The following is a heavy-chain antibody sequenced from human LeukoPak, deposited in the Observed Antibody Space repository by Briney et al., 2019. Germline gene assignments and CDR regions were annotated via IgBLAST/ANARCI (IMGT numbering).Heavy chain of an antibody. J-gene: IGHJ4*02. Sequence: GASVKVSCKASGHKFTDYYLHWVRQAPGQGLEWVGWITTSNGNTHYAQKLQGRVTITTDTSTSTAYMELRSLRSDDTAVYYCARDLRLYSSGSEFDYWGQGTLVTVSS. CDR1: GHKFTDYY. CDR2: ITTSNGNT. D-gene: IGHD6-19*01. V-gene: IGHV1-18*04. CDR3: ARDLRLYSSGSEFDY.